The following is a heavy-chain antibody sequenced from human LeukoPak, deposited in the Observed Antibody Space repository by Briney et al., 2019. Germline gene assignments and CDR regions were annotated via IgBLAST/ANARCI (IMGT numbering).Heavy chain of an antibody. CDR3: AREGIAVAIDY. CDR1: GYTFTGHY. J-gene: IGHJ4*02. V-gene: IGHV1-2*02. D-gene: IGHD6-19*01. Sequence: ASVKVFCKASGYTFTGHYMHWVRQAPGQGLELMGWINPNSGGTNYAQKFQGRVTMTRDTSTSTAYMELSRLRSDDTAVYYCAREGIAVAIDYWGQGTLVTVSS. CDR2: INPNSGGT.